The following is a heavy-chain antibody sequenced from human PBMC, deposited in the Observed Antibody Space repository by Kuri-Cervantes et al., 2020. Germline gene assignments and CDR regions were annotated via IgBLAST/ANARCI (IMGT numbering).Heavy chain of an antibody. CDR2: FDPEDGET. CDR1: GYTLTELS. J-gene: IGHJ4*02. V-gene: IGHV1-24*01. CDR3: TKRPSGSYRPFEY. D-gene: IGHD3-3*01. Sequence: ASVKVSCKVSGYTLTELSMHWVRQAPGKGLEWMGGFDPEDGETIYAQKLQGRVTMTEDASTDTAYMELSSLRSEDTAVYYCTKRPSGSYRPFEYWGQGTLVTVSS.